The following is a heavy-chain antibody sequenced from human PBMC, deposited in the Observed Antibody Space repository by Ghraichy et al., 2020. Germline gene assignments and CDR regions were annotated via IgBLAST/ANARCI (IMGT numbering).Heavy chain of an antibody. J-gene: IGHJ6*02. Sequence: SETLSLTCTVSGGSISSYYWTWIRQPPGKGLEWIGFIHSSGNINSNPSLRSRVTISLDTSRSQLSLRLTSVTSADTAIYYCATTTISARPHYYGMDVWGQGTTVTVSS. V-gene: IGHV4-59*01. CDR2: IHSSGNI. D-gene: IGHD6-6*01. CDR3: ATTTISARPHYYGMDV. CDR1: GGSISSYY.